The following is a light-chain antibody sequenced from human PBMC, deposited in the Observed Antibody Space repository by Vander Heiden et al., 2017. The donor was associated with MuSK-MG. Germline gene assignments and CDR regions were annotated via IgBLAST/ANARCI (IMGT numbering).Light chain of an antibody. V-gene: IGLV3-21*02. J-gene: IGLJ2*01. CDR3: QVWDFTSDHVV. Sequence: SYVLTQPPSVSVAPGQTARLTSGGNNIGSKSLHWYQQKPGQAPVLVVFDDSDRPSGIPERFSGSNSGNTATLTISRVEAGDEADYYCQVWDFTSDHVVFGGGTKLTVL. CDR2: DDS. CDR1: NIGSKS.